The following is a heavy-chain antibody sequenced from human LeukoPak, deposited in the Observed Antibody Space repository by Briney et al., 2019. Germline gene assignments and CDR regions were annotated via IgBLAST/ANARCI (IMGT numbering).Heavy chain of an antibody. CDR1: GFTFSSYS. Sequence: PGGSLRLSCAASGFTFSSYSMNWVRQAPGKGLEWVSSISSSSSYIYYADSVKGRFTISRDNAKNSLYLQMNSLRAEDTAVYHCARDHSPAGIAAAGPWGQGTLVTVSS. CDR2: ISSSSSYI. D-gene: IGHD6-13*01. V-gene: IGHV3-21*01. CDR3: ARDHSPAGIAAAGP. J-gene: IGHJ5*02.